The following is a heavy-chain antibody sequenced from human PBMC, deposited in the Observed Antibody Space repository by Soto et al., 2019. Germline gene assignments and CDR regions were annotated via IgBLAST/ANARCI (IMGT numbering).Heavy chain of an antibody. CDR3: VRAVPAATWAYNGMDV. CDR1: GGSVESSSC. J-gene: IGHJ6*04. Sequence: QVRLKESGPGLVKPSGTLSLTCAVSGGSVESSSCWSWVRQAPGNGLEWIGEIYHSGTFNYNPSLASRVSVSVDKSTNQFSLNLNPVTAAYTAVYYCVRAVPAATWAYNGMDVWRKGTTVTVAS. V-gene: IGHV4-4*02. CDR2: IYHSGTF. D-gene: IGHD2-2*01.